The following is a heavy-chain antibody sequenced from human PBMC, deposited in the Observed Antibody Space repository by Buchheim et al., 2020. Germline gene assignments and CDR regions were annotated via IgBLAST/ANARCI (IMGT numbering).Heavy chain of an antibody. CDR1: GGSISSGSYF. Sequence: QLLLQESGPGLVKPSETLSLTCIVSGGSISSGSYFWGWIRQPPGKGLEWIGTLHYSGRTYYNASLQRRVTISVDTSKHPFSLKLTSVSAADTAVYFCARMLDCSGRTCYHYYAMDVWGQGTT. CDR3: ARMLDCSGRTCYHYYAMDV. D-gene: IGHD2-15*01. V-gene: IGHV4-39*01. CDR2: LHYSGRT. J-gene: IGHJ6*02.